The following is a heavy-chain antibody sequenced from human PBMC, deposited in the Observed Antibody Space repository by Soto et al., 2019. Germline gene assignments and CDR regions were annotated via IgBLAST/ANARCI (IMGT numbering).Heavy chain of an antibody. CDR2: IWYDGHNK. CDR3: ARDELWDSSGNATNWAPPWSGE. D-gene: IGHD5-12*01. Sequence: QVQLVESGGGVVQPGKSLRLSCAASGFSFRAHGMHWVRQTPGKGLEWVAVIWYDGHNKFDAVSVRGRFTISRDNDADILYLQMNSLRVEDTAVYYCARDELWDSSGNATNWAPPWSGEWGQGTLVTVSP. CDR1: GFSFRAHG. J-gene: IGHJ4*02. V-gene: IGHV3-33*01.